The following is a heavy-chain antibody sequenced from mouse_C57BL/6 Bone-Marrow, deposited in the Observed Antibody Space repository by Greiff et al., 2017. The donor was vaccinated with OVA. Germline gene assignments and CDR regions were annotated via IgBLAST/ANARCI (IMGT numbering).Heavy chain of an antibody. D-gene: IGHD1-1*01. CDR3: ARPLTVVAPYYFDY. CDR2: ISSGGSYT. CDR1: GFTFSSYG. V-gene: IGHV5-6*01. J-gene: IGHJ2*01. Sequence: EVQRVESGGDLVKPGGSLKLSCAASGFTFSSYGMSWVRQTPDKRLEWVATISSGGSYTYSPDSVKGRVTISRDNAKNTLYLQMSSLKSEDTAMYYCARPLTVVAPYYFDYWGQGTTLTVSS.